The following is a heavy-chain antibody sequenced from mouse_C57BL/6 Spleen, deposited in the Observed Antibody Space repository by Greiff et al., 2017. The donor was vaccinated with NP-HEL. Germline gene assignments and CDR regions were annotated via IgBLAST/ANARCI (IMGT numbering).Heavy chain of an antibody. V-gene: IGHV5-17*01. CDR1: GFTFSDYG. Sequence: EVQLQESGGGLVKPGGSLKLSCAASGFTFSDYGMHWVRQAPEKGLEWVAYISSGSSTISYVDPVKGRFTISRDNAKNTLFLQMTSLRSEDTAMYYFAKTYDYVGIYYAMYYWGQGASVTVSS. J-gene: IGHJ4*01. CDR2: ISSGSSTI. CDR3: AKTYDYVGIYYAMYY. D-gene: IGHD2-4*01.